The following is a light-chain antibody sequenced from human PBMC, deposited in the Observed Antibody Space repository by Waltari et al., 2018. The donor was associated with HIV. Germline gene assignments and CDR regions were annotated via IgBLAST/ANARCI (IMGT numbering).Light chain of an antibody. CDR2: DVT. Sequence: QSALTQPRSVSGSPGQSVPTSSTGTSSDVGGSNYVSWYQQHPGKAPKLMIYDVTKRPSGVPDRFSGSKSGNTASLTISGLQAEDEADYYCCSYAGSSYVFGIGTKVTVL. J-gene: IGLJ1*01. V-gene: IGLV2-11*01. CDR3: CSYAGSSYV. CDR1: SSDVGGSNY.